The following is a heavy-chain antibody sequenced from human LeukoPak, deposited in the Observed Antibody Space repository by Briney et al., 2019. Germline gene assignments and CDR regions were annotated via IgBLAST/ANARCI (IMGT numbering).Heavy chain of an antibody. CDR2: IYYSGST. V-gene: IGHV4-59*01. J-gene: IGHJ4*02. CDR3: ARDGGSDSSGYLSFGY. D-gene: IGHD3-22*01. Sequence: WXXYIYYSGSTNYNPSLKSRVTISVDTSKNQFSLKLSSVTAADTAVYYCARDGGSDSSGYLSFGYWGQGTLVTVSS.